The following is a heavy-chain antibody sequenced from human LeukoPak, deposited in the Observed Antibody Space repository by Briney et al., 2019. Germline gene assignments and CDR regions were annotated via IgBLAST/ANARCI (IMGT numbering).Heavy chain of an antibody. Sequence: PGGSLRLSGAASGFTFSSYAMSWVRQAPGKGLEWVSAISGSGGSTYYADSVKGRFTISRDNSKNTLYRQMNSLRAEDTAVYYCANPREWLRSSWGQGTLVTVSS. CDR1: GFTFSSYA. CDR3: ANPREWLRSS. V-gene: IGHV3-23*01. J-gene: IGHJ5*02. D-gene: IGHD5-12*01. CDR2: ISGSGGST.